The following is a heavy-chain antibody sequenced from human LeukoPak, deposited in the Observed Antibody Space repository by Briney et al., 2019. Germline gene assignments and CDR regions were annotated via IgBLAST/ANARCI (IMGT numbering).Heavy chain of an antibody. V-gene: IGHV3-30*02. Sequence: GGSLRLSCAATGFTFSSYGMHWVRQAPGKGLEWVAYIRYDGTDKYYADSVKGRFTISRDNSKNTLSLQMSTLRPDDTAVYFCARDSTVGAAYFDFWGQGALVTVSS. D-gene: IGHD2-15*01. CDR2: IRYDGTDK. CDR3: ARDSTVGAAYFDF. CDR1: GFTFSSYG. J-gene: IGHJ4*02.